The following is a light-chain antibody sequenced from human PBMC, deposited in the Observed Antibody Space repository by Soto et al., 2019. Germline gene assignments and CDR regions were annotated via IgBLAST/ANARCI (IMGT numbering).Light chain of an antibody. V-gene: IGKV1-6*01. Sequence: AIQMTQSPSSLSASVGDRVTINCRASQGIRNDLGWYQQKPGKAPKLLIYAASSLQSGVPSRFSGSGSGTDFTLPISSLQPADFATYYCLQDYNYPWTFGQGTKVDIK. J-gene: IGKJ1*01. CDR3: LQDYNYPWT. CDR1: QGIRND. CDR2: AAS.